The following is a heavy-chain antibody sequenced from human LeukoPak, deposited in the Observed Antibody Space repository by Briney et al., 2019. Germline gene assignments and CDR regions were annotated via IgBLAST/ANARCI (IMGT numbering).Heavy chain of an antibody. J-gene: IGHJ4*02. CDR3: ARDGPLLRGCSSTSCYTRDIGY. CDR1: GFTFSSYW. Sequence: GGSLRLSCAASGFTFSSYWMHWVRQTPGKGLVWVSRINSDGSSASYADSVKGRFTISRDNAKNTLYLQMNSLRAEDTAVYYCARDGPLLRGCSSTSCYTRDIGYWRQGTLVTVSS. V-gene: IGHV3-74*01. CDR2: INSDGSSA. D-gene: IGHD2-2*02.